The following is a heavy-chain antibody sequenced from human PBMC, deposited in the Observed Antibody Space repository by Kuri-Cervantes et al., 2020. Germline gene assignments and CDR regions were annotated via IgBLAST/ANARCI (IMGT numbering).Heavy chain of an antibody. Sequence: ASVKVSCKASGYTFTSYDINWVRQATGQGLEWMGWMNPNSGNTGYAQKFQGRVTMTRNTSIGTAYMELSSLITEDTAMYYCARMYSSGWYVWGQGTLVTVSS. CDR3: ARMYSSGWYV. CDR1: GYTFTSYD. D-gene: IGHD6-19*01. V-gene: IGHV1-8*01. J-gene: IGHJ4*02. CDR2: MNPNSGNT.